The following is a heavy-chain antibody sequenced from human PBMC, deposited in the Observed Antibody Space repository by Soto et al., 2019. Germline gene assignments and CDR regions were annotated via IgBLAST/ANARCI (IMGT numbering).Heavy chain of an antibody. J-gene: IGHJ6*02. Sequence: ASLKASCKASGYTFTSYGISWVRQAPGQGLEWMGWISAYNCNTNDAQKLQGRVTMTTDTSTSTAYMELRSLRSDDTAVYYCARDPGIGGMDVWGQGTTVPVSS. V-gene: IGHV1-18*01. CDR1: GYTFTSYG. D-gene: IGHD1-26*01. CDR2: ISAYNCNT. CDR3: ARDPGIGGMDV.